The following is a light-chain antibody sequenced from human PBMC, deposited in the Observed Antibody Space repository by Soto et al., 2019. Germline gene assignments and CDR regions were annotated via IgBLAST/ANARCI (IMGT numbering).Light chain of an antibody. Sequence: QSLRTQPPSASGSPGQSFTISCTGTSSDVGGYDYVSWYQQHPGKAPKLMIYEVTKRPSGVPDRFSGSKSGNTASLTVSGLQAEDEADYYCSSYAGSNNFVFGTGTKVTVL. CDR1: SSDVGGYDY. CDR3: SSYAGSNNFV. V-gene: IGLV2-8*01. CDR2: EVT. J-gene: IGLJ1*01.